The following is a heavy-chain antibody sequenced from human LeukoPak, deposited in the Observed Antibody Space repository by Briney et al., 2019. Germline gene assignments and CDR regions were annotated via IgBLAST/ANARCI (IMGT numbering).Heavy chain of an antibody. CDR3: AKAGGGDSGYFDY. CDR1: GFTFSSYA. Sequence: GGSLRLSCAASGFTFSSYAMSWVRQAPGKGLEWVSAISGSGGSTYYADSVKGRFTISRDNSKNTLYLQMNSLGAEDTAVYYRAKAGGGDSGYFDYWGRGTLVTVSS. V-gene: IGHV3-23*01. CDR2: ISGSGGST. J-gene: IGHJ4*02. D-gene: IGHD2-8*02.